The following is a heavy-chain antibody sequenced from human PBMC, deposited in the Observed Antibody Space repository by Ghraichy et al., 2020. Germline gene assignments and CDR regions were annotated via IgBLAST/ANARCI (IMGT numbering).Heavy chain of an antibody. V-gene: IGHV3-49*04. CDR3: TTPADTRYYYYGMDV. CDR1: GFTFGDYA. Sequence: GESLNISCTASGFTFGDYAMSWVRQAPGKGLEWVGFIRSKAYGGTTEYAASVKGRFTISRDDSKSIAYLQMNSLKTEDTAVYYCTTPADTRYYYYGMDVWGQGTTVTVSS. J-gene: IGHJ6*02. CDR2: IRSKAYGGTT.